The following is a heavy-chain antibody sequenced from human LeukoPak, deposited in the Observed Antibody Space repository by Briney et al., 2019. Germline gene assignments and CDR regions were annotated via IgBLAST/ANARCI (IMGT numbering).Heavy chain of an antibody. CDR3: ARQWLVRDWYFDL. CDR1: GYTFTGYY. CDR2: INPNSGGT. V-gene: IGHV1-2*02. D-gene: IGHD6-19*01. Sequence: ALVRVSCKASGYTFTGYYMHWVRQAPGQGLEWMGWINPNSGGTDYAQKFQGRVTMTREPSISTAYMELSRLRSDDTAVYYCARQWLVRDWYFDLWGRGTLVTVSS. J-gene: IGHJ2*01.